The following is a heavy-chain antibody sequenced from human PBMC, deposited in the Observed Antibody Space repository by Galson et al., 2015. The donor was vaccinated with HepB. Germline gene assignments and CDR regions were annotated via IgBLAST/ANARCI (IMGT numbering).Heavy chain of an antibody. CDR3: ARLRGIMPARNWSDP. J-gene: IGHJ5*02. D-gene: IGHD2-2*01. CDR1: GGSLNTYY. Sequence: EILSLTCAVSGGSLNTYYWAWIRQSPGKGLEWIGHINKSGTTAYTSSLRTRVTMSADTSRNQVSLTLTYVTAADTAIYYCARLRGIMPARNWSDPWGQGNLVTV. V-gene: IGHV4-59*01. CDR2: INKSGTT.